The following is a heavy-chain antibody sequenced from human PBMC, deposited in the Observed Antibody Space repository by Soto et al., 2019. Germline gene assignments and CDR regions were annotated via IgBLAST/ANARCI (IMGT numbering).Heavy chain of an antibody. CDR2: VYNSGST. CDR3: ARYRREAVAGYTLDN. D-gene: IGHD6-13*01. CDR1: GGAIPGYY. J-gene: IGHJ4*02. Sequence: PSETLSLTCNVSGGAIPGYYWNWIRQPPGKGLEWIGYVYNSGSTNYNPSLKSRVTISEDTSKSQFSLKVNSMTAADTAVYYCARYRREAVAGYTLDNWGQGILVTVSS. V-gene: IGHV4-59*01.